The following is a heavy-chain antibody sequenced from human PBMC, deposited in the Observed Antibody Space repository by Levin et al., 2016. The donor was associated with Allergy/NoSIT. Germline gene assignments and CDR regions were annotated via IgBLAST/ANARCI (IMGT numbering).Heavy chain of an antibody. CDR2: INSDGSST. V-gene: IGHV3-74*01. Sequence: WIRQPPGKGLVWVSRINSDGSSTSYADSVKGRFTISRDNAKNTLYLQMNSLRAEDTAVYYCARDDSRGYFDYWGQGTLVTVSS. D-gene: IGHD2-21*02. J-gene: IGHJ4*02. CDR3: ARDDSRGYFDY.